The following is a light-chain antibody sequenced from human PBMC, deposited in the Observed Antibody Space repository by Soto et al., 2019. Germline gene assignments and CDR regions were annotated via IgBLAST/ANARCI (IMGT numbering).Light chain of an antibody. V-gene: IGLV1-44*01. CDR3: AAWDDSLNARV. Sequence: QSVLTQPPSASGTPGQRVTISCSGSSSNIGSNTVNWYQQLPGTAPKLLIYSNNQRPSVVPDRFSGSKSGTSASLAISGLQSEDEADYYCAAWDDSLNARVFGTGTKLTVL. CDR1: SSNIGSNT. CDR2: SNN. J-gene: IGLJ1*01.